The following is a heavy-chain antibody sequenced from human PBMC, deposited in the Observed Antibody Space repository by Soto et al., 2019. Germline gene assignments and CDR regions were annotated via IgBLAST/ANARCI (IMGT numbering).Heavy chain of an antibody. CDR3: ARDRRGWERLSYNAHYYCIDF. Sequence: QVQLVQSAAEVKKPGSSVKVSCKASDGTFSSYAISWVRQAPGHGLEWMGGIMPIFGTANYAQKFQGRVTITADESTSTAYMELSSLRSDDTDVYYCARDRRGWERLSYNAHYYCIDFWGQGTTVTVAS. CDR1: DGTFSSYA. CDR2: IMPIFGTA. V-gene: IGHV1-69*01. J-gene: IGHJ6*02. D-gene: IGHD1-26*01.